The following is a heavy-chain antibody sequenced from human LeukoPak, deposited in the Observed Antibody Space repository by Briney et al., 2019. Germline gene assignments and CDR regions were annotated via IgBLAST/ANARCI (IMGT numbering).Heavy chain of an antibody. V-gene: IGHV1-69*13. CDR2: IIPIFGTA. D-gene: IGHD2-2*01. CDR1: GGTFSSYA. CDR3: ARTYCSSTSCQKRGARFDY. Sequence: GASVKVSCKASGGTFSSYAIRWVRQAPGQGLEWMGGIIPIFGTANYAQKFQGRVTITADESTSTAYMELSSLRSEDTAVHYCARTYCSSTSCQKRGARFDYWGQGTLVTVSS. J-gene: IGHJ4*02.